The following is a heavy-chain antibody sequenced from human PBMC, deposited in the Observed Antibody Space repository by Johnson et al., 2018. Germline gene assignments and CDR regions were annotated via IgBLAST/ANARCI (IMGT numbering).Heavy chain of an antibody. CDR3: AKDIGHGEHWYYYSGMDV. J-gene: IGHJ6*02. V-gene: IGHV3-9*01. CDR2: ISWKSGLL. Sequence: VQLVQSGGGLVQPGGSXRLSCAASGFTFDDYAMHWVRQVPGKGLEWLSRISWKSGLLDYAASVKGRFTISRDNTKNTLYLQMNSLRPEDTALYYCAKDIGHGEHWYYYSGMDVWGQGTTVIVSS. D-gene: IGHD3-10*01. CDR1: GFTFDDYA.